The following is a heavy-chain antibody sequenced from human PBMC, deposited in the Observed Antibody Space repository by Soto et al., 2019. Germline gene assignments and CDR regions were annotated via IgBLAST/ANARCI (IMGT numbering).Heavy chain of an antibody. Sequence: QVQLQESGPGLVKPSQTLSLTCTVSAGSIRSGDYYWTWIRQPPGKGLEWIGYIDHSGSAYYNPSLKSRATISVDTSNHQFSLKMTSVTAADTAVYYCAGELSSSYFDHWGQGTLVTVSS. CDR2: IDHSGSA. J-gene: IGHJ4*02. CDR3: AGELSSSYFDH. CDR1: AGSIRSGDYY. D-gene: IGHD1-26*01. V-gene: IGHV4-30-4*01.